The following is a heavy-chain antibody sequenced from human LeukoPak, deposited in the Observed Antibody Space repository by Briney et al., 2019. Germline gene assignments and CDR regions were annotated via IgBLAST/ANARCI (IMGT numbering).Heavy chain of an antibody. CDR1: GFTFSTYA. V-gene: IGHV3-30*04. Sequence: RSLRLSCAASGFTFSTYAMHWVRQAPGKGLEWVAVMSYDGSSKYYADSVKGRFTISRDNAKNSLYLQMNSLRAEDTAVYYCAREYYDFWSGYYGYVDVWGQGTTVTVSS. J-gene: IGHJ6*02. CDR3: AREYYDFWSGYYGYVDV. D-gene: IGHD3-3*01. CDR2: MSYDGSSK.